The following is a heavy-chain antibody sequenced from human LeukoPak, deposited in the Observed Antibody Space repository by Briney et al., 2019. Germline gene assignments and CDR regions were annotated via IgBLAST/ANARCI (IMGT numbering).Heavy chain of an antibody. D-gene: IGHD2-21*01. CDR2: IKQDGSEK. Sequence: PGGSLRLSCAASGFTFSSYWMSWVRQAPGKGLEWVANIKQDGSEKYYVDSVKGRFTISRDNAKSSLYLQMNSLRAEDTAVYYCARDQTYCGGDCYGYWGQGTLVTVSS. CDR1: GFTFSSYW. CDR3: ARDQTYCGGDCYGY. J-gene: IGHJ4*02. V-gene: IGHV3-7*01.